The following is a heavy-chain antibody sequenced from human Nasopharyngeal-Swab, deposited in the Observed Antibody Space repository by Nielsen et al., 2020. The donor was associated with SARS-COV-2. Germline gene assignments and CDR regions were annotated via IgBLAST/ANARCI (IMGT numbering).Heavy chain of an antibody. CDR2: ISYDGSNK. CDR3: AKGWAYYDFWSGYLRTAYYYYYMDV. D-gene: IGHD3-3*01. CDR1: GFTFGSYG. J-gene: IGHJ6*03. Sequence: GESLKISCAASGFTFGSYGMHWVRQAPGKGLEWVAVISYDGSNKYYADSVKGRFTISRDNSKNTLYLQMNSLRAEDTAVYYCAKGWAYYDFWSGYLRTAYYYYYMDVWGKGTTVTVSS. V-gene: IGHV3-30*18.